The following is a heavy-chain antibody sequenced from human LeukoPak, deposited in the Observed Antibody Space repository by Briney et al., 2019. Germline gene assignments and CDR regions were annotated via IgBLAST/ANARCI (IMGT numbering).Heavy chain of an antibody. J-gene: IGHJ6*04. D-gene: IGHD2/OR15-2a*01. CDR1: GFTFSDYY. CDR2: ISSSSSII. V-gene: IGHV3-11*01. CDR3: ARDYFAVDV. Sequence: PGGSLRLSCATPGFTFSDYYMSWIRQAPGKGLEWISYISSSSSIIEYADSVKGRFTISRDNAKNSLYLQMNSLRVEDTAVYYCARDYFAVDVWGKGTTVTISS.